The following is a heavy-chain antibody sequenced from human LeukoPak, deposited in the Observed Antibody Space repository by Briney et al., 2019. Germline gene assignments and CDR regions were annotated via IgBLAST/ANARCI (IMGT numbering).Heavy chain of an antibody. CDR3: AREDTADAFDI. Sequence: GGSLRLSCAASGFAFSTSEMSRVRQAPGKGLEWVSYIASGGSPIYYADSVKGRFTISRDNAKNSVYLQMQSLGAEDTAVYYCAREDTADAFDIWGQGTMVTVSS. V-gene: IGHV3-48*03. CDR2: IASGGSPI. CDR1: GFAFSTSE. J-gene: IGHJ3*02.